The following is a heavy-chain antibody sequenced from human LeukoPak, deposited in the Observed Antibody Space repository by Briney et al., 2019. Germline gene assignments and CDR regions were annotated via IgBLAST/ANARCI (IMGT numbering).Heavy chain of an antibody. CDR2: ISSTGYNS. J-gene: IGHJ1*01. D-gene: IGHD5-18*01. V-gene: IGHV3-23*01. CDR3: AKDIQAAN. CDR1: GFTFRSAA. Sequence: GGSLRLSCAASGFTFRSAAMTWVRQGPEKGLQWVSLISSTGYNSYYADSVKGRFTVSRDNSRNIVYLQMNSLRAEDTALYYCAKDIQAANWGQGTLVTVSS.